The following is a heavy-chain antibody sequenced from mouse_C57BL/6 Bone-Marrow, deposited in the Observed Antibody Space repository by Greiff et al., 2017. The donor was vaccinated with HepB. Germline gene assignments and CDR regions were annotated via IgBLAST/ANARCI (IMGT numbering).Heavy chain of an antibody. CDR3: ARHDYDDY. Sequence: VQLQQSGAELVRPGASVKLSCKASGYTFTGYYINWVKQRPGQGLEWIARIYPGSGNTYYNEKFKGKATLTAEKSSSTAYMQLSSLTSEDSAVYFCARHDYDDYWGQGTTLTVSS. CDR2: IYPGSGNT. V-gene: IGHV1-76*01. D-gene: IGHD2-4*01. CDR1: GYTFTGYY. J-gene: IGHJ2*01.